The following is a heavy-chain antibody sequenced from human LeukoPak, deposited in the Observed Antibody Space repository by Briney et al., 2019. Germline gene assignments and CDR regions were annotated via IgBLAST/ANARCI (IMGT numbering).Heavy chain of an antibody. CDR3: ARNTRAAAGTIRYFDL. J-gene: IGHJ2*01. CDR2: INHSGST. D-gene: IGHD6-13*01. V-gene: IGHV4-34*01. Sequence: SETLSLTCAVYGGSFSGYYWSWIRQPPGKGLEWIGEINHSGSTNYNPSLKSRVTISVDTSKNQFSLKLSSVTAADTAVYYCARNTRAAAGTIRYFDLWGRGTLVTVSS. CDR1: GGSFSGYY.